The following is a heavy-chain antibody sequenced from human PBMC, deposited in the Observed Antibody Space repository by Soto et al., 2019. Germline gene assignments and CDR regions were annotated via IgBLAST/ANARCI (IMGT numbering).Heavy chain of an antibody. CDR3: ASPRTAIRIAAAGFDY. D-gene: IGHD6-13*01. CDR2: ISYDGSNK. V-gene: IGHV3-30-3*01. J-gene: IGHJ4*02. Sequence: QVQLVESGGGVVQPGRSLRLSCAASGFTFSSYAMHWVRQAPGKGLEWVAVISYDGSNKYYADSVKGRFTISRDNSKNTLYLQMNRLRAEDTAVYYCASPRTAIRIAAAGFDYWGQGTLVTVSS. CDR1: GFTFSSYA.